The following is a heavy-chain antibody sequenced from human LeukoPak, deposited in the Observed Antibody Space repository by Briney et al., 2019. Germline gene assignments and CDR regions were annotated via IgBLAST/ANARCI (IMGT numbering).Heavy chain of an antibody. Sequence: SETLSLTCAVYGGSFSGYCWSWIRQPPGKGLEWIGEINHSGSTNYNPSLKSRVTISVDTSKNQFSLKLSSVTAADTAVYYCARSPYGGPTFFDYWGQGTLVTVSS. CDR2: INHSGST. D-gene: IGHD4-23*01. J-gene: IGHJ4*02. CDR3: ARSPYGGPTFFDY. CDR1: GGSFSGYC. V-gene: IGHV4-34*01.